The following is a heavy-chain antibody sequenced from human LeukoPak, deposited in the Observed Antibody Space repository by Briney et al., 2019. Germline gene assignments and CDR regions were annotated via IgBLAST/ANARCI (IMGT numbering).Heavy chain of an antibody. Sequence: GGSLRLSCAASGFTFTTYGIHWVRQAPGKGLEWVAIVWHDGTKKYYADSVKGRFTISRDNSKSTVSLQMNSLTAEDTAVYYCARGTEWELLTHFDYWGQGTLVTVSS. J-gene: IGHJ4*02. CDR2: VWHDGTKK. V-gene: IGHV3-33*01. CDR3: ARGTEWELLTHFDY. D-gene: IGHD1-26*01. CDR1: GFTFTTYG.